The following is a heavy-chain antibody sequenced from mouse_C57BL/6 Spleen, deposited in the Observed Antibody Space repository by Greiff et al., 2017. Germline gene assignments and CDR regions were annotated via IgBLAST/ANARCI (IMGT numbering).Heavy chain of an antibody. J-gene: IGHJ2*01. Sequence: VQLQQSGPELVKPGASVKISCKASGYSFTSYYIHWVKQRPGQGLEWIGWIYPGSGNTKYNEKFKGKATLTADTSSSTAYMQLSSLTSEDSAVYYCARRDTFYYFDYWGQGTTLTVSS. CDR3: ARRDTFYYFDY. CDR1: GYSFTSYY. D-gene: IGHD3-3*01. V-gene: IGHV1-66*01. CDR2: IYPGSGNT.